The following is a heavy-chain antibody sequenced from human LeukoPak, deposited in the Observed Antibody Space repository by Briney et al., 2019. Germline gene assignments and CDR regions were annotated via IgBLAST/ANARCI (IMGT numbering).Heavy chain of an antibody. V-gene: IGHV3-23*01. D-gene: IGHD1-26*01. J-gene: IGHJ4*02. Sequence: GGSLRLSCAVSGFTFSSYGMSWVRQAPGKGLEWVSGVSGSGGTTYYADSVKGRFTISRDNSKNTLYLQMKSLRAEDTAVYYCAKSGWSQPSDYWGQGTLVTVSS. CDR3: AKSGWSQPSDY. CDR1: GFTFSSYG. CDR2: VSGSGGTT.